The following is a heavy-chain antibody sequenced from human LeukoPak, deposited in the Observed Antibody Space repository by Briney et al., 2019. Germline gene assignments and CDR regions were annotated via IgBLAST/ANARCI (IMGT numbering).Heavy chain of an antibody. V-gene: IGHV1-69*05. CDR3: LRRQALRGRHRAFDP. CDR2: IIPMSGTA. D-gene: IGHD6-25*01. J-gene: IGHJ5*02. CDR1: GGTFSNYA. Sequence: SVKVSCKASGGTFSNYAISWVRQAPGQGLEWLGGIIPMSGTAKYAQKFQGRVTITTDESTTTAYMELISLRFEDTAVYYCLRRQALRGRHRAFDPWGQGTLVTVTS.